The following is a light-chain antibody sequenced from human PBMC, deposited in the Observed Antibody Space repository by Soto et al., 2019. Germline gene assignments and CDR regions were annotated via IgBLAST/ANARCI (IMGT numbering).Light chain of an antibody. CDR1: QNIRRN. J-gene: IGKJ4*01. Sequence: EIVMTQSPATLSVSPGEGGTLSCRASQNIRRNLAWYQQRPGQAPRLLIYRASTRAPGIPARFTGGGSGTESTLTIASLQSDNFAVYYCQQYENWPPVTFGGGTRVEIK. CDR3: QQYENWPPVT. CDR2: RAS. V-gene: IGKV3D-15*01.